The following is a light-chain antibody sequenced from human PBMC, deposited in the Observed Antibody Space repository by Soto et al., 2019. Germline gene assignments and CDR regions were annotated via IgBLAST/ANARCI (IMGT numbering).Light chain of an antibody. Sequence: NFMLTQPHSVSESPGKTVTISCTRSSGSIASNYVQWYQQRPGSSPTTVIYEDNQRPSGVPDRFSVSIDSSSNSASLTISGLQPEDEADYYCQSYDSSNQGVFGGGTQLTVL. J-gene: IGLJ7*01. CDR2: EDN. CDR3: QSYDSSNQGV. V-gene: IGLV6-57*01. CDR1: SGSIASNY.